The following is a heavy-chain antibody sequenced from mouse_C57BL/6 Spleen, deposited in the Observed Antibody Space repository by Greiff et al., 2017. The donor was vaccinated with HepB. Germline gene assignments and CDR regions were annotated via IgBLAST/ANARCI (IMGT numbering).Heavy chain of an antibody. D-gene: IGHD1-1*01. V-gene: IGHV1-78*01. CDR1: GYTFTDHT. CDR2: IYPRDGST. Sequence: QVQLKESDAELVKPGASVKISCKVSGYTFTDHTIHWMKQRPEQGLEWIGYIYPRDGSTKYNEKFKGKATLTADKSSSTAYMQLNSLTSEDSAVYFCARKGIYYYGSSYGGDAMDYWGQGTSVTVSS. J-gene: IGHJ4*01. CDR3: ARKGIYYYGSSYGGDAMDY.